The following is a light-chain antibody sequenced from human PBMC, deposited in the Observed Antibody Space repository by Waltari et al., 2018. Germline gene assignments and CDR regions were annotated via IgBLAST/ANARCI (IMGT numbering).Light chain of an antibody. V-gene: IGLV2-14*03. J-gene: IGLJ2*01. CDR3: SSYTSVNTR. CDR1: SSVVAGINF. CDR2: DVA. Sequence: QSALTQPASISGSPGQSITISSTGTSSVVAGINFVSWYQQNPGKAPKRSIHDVANRPSGLSHRFAGSRSDITARLTGSGLQAEDAADYCSSSYTSVNTRFGRGTKPTVL.